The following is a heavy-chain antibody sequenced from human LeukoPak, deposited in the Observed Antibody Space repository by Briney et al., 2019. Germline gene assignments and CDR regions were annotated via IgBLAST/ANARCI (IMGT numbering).Heavy chain of an antibody. D-gene: IGHD5-18*01. Sequence: SETLSLTCTVSGRSISSYYWSWIRQPPGKGLEWIGYIYYSGSTNYNPSLKSRVTISVDTSKNQFSLKLSSVTAADTAVYYCARLQLGEEFDYWGQGTLVTVSS. J-gene: IGHJ4*02. CDR2: IYYSGST. V-gene: IGHV4-59*08. CDR1: GRSISSYY. CDR3: ARLQLGEEFDY.